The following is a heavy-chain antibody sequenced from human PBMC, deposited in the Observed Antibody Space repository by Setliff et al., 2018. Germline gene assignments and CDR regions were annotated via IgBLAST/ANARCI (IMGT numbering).Heavy chain of an antibody. Sequence: SVKVSCKASGGTFRSYGISWVRQAPGQGHEWMGGTIPSFGSTNYAQKFQDRVTIITDESTSTAYMELSSLRTEDTAVYYCAREGVDTRSSTDYRYYMDVWGKGTTVTVSS. J-gene: IGHJ6*03. CDR3: AREGVDTRSSTDYRYYMDV. CDR1: GGTFRSYG. D-gene: IGHD5-18*01. V-gene: IGHV1-69*05. CDR2: TIPSFGST.